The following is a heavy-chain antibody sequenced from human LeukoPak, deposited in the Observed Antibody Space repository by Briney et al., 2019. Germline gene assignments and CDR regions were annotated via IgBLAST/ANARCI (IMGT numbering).Heavy chain of an antibody. CDR1: GFTFSSYA. CDR3: AKEGSIVVVPRNDAFDI. D-gene: IGHD2-21*01. CDR2: ISGSGGST. V-gene: IGHV3-23*01. Sequence: PGGSLRLSCAASGFTFSSYAMSWVRQAPGKGLEWASAISGSGGSTYYADSVKGRFTISRDNSKNTLYLQMNSLRAEDTAVYYCAKEGSIVVVPRNDAFDIWGQGTMVTVSS. J-gene: IGHJ3*02.